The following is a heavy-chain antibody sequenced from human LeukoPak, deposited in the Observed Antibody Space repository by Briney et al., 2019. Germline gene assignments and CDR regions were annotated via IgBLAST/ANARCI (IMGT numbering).Heavy chain of an antibody. Sequence: GGSLRLSCAASGFTFSSYNMNWVRQAPGKGLEWVSSISSSSSYIYSTDSVKGRFTISRDNAKNSLYLQMNSLRADDTAIYYCARVSLGAAAGTSRWGQGTLVTVSS. J-gene: IGHJ4*02. V-gene: IGHV3-21*01. CDR2: ISSSSSYI. CDR3: ARVSLGAAAGTSR. CDR1: GFTFSSYN. D-gene: IGHD6-13*01.